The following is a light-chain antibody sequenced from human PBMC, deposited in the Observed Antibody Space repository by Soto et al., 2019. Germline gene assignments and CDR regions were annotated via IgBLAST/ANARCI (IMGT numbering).Light chain of an antibody. CDR1: QNVGNN. Sequence: VLTQSPATLSVSPGDRATLSSRARQNVGNNLAWYQQKPGQAPRLLIYGASSGATGLPARFSDSGSGTEFTLTIICLQSEDVSVYHCHQYNNWPPHTSCQGTKLEI. V-gene: IGKV3-15*01. J-gene: IGKJ2*01. CDR3: HQYNNWPPHT. CDR2: GAS.